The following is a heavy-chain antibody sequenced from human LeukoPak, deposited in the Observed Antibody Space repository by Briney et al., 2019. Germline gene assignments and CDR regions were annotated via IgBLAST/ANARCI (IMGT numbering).Heavy chain of an antibody. J-gene: IGHJ4*02. CDR2: INHSGRT. Sequence: PSDTLSLTCPVSGGSFFGSHWNWIRQSPEKGLEWIGEINHSGRTNYNPPLKSRVTLSVDTSKSQFFLKLTSVTAADTAVYYWARDPTTVVTLPYYFDFWGQGTLVTVSA. CDR1: GGSFFGSH. V-gene: IGHV4-34*01. D-gene: IGHD4-23*01. CDR3: ARDPTTVVTLPYYFDF.